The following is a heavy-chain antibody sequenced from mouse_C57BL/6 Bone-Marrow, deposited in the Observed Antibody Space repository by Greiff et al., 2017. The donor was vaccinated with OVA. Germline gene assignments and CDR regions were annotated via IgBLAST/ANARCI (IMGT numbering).Heavy chain of an antibody. CDR1: GYTFTSYW. CDR2: IDPSDSYT. CDR3: ARWVYYGSSLRFYAMDY. D-gene: IGHD1-1*01. J-gene: IGHJ4*01. Sequence: VQLQQPGAELVKPGASVKLSCKASGYTFTSYWMQWVKQRPGQGLEWIGEIDPSDSYTNYNQKFKGKATLTVDTSSSTAYMQLSSLTSEDSAVYYYARWVYYGSSLRFYAMDYWGQGTSVTVSS. V-gene: IGHV1-50*01.